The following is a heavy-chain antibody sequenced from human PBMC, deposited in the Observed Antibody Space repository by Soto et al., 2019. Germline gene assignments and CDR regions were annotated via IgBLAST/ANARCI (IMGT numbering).Heavy chain of an antibody. D-gene: IGHD4-17*01. V-gene: IGHV1-69*13. CDR1: GGTFSSYA. J-gene: IGHJ4*02. Sequence: ASVKVSCKASGGTFSSYAISWVRQAPGQGLEWMGGIIPIFGTANYAQKFQGRVTITADESTSTAYMELGSLRSEDTAVYYCAIFHHPTTVVTPGADFDYWGQGTLVTVSS. CDR2: IIPIFGTA. CDR3: AIFHHPTTVVTPGADFDY.